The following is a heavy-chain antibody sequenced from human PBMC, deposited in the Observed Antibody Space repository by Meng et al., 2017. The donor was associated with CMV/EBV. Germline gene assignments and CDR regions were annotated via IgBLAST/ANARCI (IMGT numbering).Heavy chain of an antibody. CDR2: ISSSGSTI. CDR1: GFTFSSYE. V-gene: IGHV3-48*03. Sequence: GESLKISCAASGFTFSSYEMNRVRQAPGKGLEWVSYISSSGSTIYYADSVKGRFTISRDNAKNSLYLQMNSLRAEDTAVYYCARTRITIFGVVIIARYGMDVWGQGTTVTVSS. J-gene: IGHJ6*02. D-gene: IGHD3-3*01. CDR3: ARTRITIFGVVIIARYGMDV.